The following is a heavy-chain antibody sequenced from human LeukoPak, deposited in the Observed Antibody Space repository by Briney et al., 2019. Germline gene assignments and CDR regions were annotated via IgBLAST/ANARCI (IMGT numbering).Heavy chain of an antibody. CDR2: ISWSSGSI. V-gene: IGHV3-9*01. J-gene: IGHJ4*02. D-gene: IGHD2-15*01. CDR3: AKSRILAFYFDY. CDR1: GFTFDDCA. Sequence: GRSLRLSCAASGFTFDDCAMHWVRQAPGKGLEWVSGISWSSGSIGYADSVKGRFTISRDNAKNSLYLQMNSLRAEDTALYYCAKSRILAFYFDYWGQGTLVTVSS.